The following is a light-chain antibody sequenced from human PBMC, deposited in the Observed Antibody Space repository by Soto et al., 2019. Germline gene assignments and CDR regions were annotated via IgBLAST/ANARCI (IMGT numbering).Light chain of an antibody. CDR3: AVWDDSLNGVV. CDR2: KNN. CDR1: SSNIGGNY. Sequence: QSVVTQPPSASGTPGQRVTISCSGSSSNIGGNYVYWYQHLPGTAPKVLIYKNNHRPSGVADRLSGSKSDTSASLAISGLRYEDEAHYYCAVWDDSLNGVVFGGGTKLTVL. J-gene: IGLJ3*02. V-gene: IGLV1-47*01.